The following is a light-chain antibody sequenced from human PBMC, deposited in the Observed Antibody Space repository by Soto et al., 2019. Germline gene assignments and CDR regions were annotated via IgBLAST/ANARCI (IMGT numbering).Light chain of an antibody. CDR2: QVT. CDR3: CSYSSSSTFYV. CDR1: SSDVGGYYY. V-gene: IGLV2-14*01. J-gene: IGLJ1*01. Sequence: QSALTQPASVFGSPGQSITISCTGTSSDVGGYYYVSWYQHHPGKAPKLIIYQVTSRPSGVSNRFSASKSGNTASLTISALQAEDEALYYCCSYSSSSTFYVFGTGTKLTVL.